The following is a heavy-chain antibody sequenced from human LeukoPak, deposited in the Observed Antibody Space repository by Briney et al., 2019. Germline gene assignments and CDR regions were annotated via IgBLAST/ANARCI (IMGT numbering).Heavy chain of an antibody. J-gene: IGHJ6*02. V-gene: IGHV1-3*04. Sequence: VASVTVSCKASGYTFTSYAMHWVRQAPGQRLEWMGWINTGNGNTKYSQMFQGRVTITADESTSIAYMELSSLRSEDTAVYYCANAQGSGYNYYGMDVWGQGTTVTVSS. CDR1: GYTFTSYA. CDR2: INTGNGNT. CDR3: ANAQGSGYNYYGMDV. D-gene: IGHD2-15*01.